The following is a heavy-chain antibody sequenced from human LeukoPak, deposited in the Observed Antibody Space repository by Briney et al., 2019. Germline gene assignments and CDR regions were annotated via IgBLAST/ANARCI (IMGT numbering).Heavy chain of an antibody. CDR1: GYTLTELS. V-gene: IGHV1-24*01. J-gene: IGHJ4*02. D-gene: IGHD2-15*01. CDR3: ATGSVVVAAATPSPFDY. Sequence: ASVKVSCKVSGYTLTELSMHWVRQAPGKGLEWMGGFDPEDGETIYAQKFQGRGTMTEYTSTDTAYVELSSLRSEDTAVHYCATGSVVVAAATPSPFDYWGQGPLVTVSS. CDR2: FDPEDGET.